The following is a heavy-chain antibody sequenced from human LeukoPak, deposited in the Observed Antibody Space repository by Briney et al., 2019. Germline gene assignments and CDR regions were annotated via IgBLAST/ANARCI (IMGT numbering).Heavy chain of an antibody. J-gene: IGHJ4*02. V-gene: IGHV4-4*07. D-gene: IGHD6-19*01. CDR1: GGSISSYY. Sequence: SETLSLTCTVAGGSISSYYWSWIRQPAGKGLEWIGRIYASGSTNYNPSLKSRDTISVDKSKNQFSLKLSSVTAADTAMYYCARDWRSSSGWYYFDYWGQGTLVTVSS. CDR3: ARDWRSSSGWYYFDY. CDR2: IYASGST.